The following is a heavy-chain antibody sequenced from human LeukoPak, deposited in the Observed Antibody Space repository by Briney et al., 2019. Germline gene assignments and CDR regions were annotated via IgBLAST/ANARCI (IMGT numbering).Heavy chain of an antibody. CDR3: ARVTGDHYYDSSGYLGY. CDR1: GYTFTSYY. V-gene: IGHV1-69*13. D-gene: IGHD3-22*01. Sequence: SVKVSCKASGYTFTSYYMHWVRQAPGQGLEWMGGIIPIFGTANYAQKFQGRVTITADESTSTAYMELSSLRSEDTAVYYCARVTGDHYYDSSGYLGYWGQGTLVTVSS. CDR2: IIPIFGTA. J-gene: IGHJ4*02.